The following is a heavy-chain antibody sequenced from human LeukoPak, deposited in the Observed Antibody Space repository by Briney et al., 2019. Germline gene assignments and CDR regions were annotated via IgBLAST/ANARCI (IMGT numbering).Heavy chain of an antibody. CDR2: ISYDGSNK. Sequence: QSGGSLRLSCAASGYTFSSYGMHWVRQAPGKGLKWVAVISYDGSNKYYADSVKGRFTISRDNSKNTLYLQMNSLRAEDTAVYYCAKDDRALDYYGSGSYDYWGQGTLVTVSS. CDR1: GYTFSSYG. D-gene: IGHD3-10*01. CDR3: AKDDRALDYYGSGSYDY. J-gene: IGHJ4*02. V-gene: IGHV3-30*18.